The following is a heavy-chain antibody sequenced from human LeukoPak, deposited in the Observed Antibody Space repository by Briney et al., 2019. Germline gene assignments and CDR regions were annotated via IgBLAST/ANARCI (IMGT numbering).Heavy chain of an antibody. CDR2: IYYSGST. CDR3: ARPGIYDNGLYYYYGMDV. V-gene: IGHV4-39*01. D-gene: IGHD3-9*01. J-gene: IGHJ6*02. CDR1: GGSISRYY. Sequence: SETLSLTCTVSGGSISRYYWSWIRQPPGKGLEWIGSIYYSGSTYYNPSLKSRVTISVDTSKNQFSLKLSSVTAADTAVYYCARPGIYDNGLYYYYGMDVWGQGTTVTVSS.